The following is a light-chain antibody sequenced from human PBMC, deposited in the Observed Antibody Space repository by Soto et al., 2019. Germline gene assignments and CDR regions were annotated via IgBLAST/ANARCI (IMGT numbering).Light chain of an antibody. CDR3: AALDDSLSGWV. J-gene: IGLJ3*02. Sequence: QSVLTQPPSASGTPGQRVTISCSGSSSNIGSNYVYWYQQLPGTAPKLLISRNNQRPSGVPDRFSGSKSGTSASLAISGLRSEDEADYYCAALDDSLSGWVFGGGTKLTVL. CDR1: SSNIGSNY. CDR2: RNN. V-gene: IGLV1-47*01.